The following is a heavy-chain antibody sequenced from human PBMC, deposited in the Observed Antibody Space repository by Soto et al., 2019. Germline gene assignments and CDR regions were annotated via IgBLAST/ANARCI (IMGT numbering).Heavy chain of an antibody. V-gene: IGHV4-31*03. CDR1: GGSISSGGYY. Sequence: SETLSLTCTVSGGSISSGGYYWSWIRQHPGKGLEWIGYIYYSGSTYYNPSLKSRVTISVDTSKNQFSLKLSSVTAADTAVYYCARDSSGWYHWFDPWGQGTLVTVSS. D-gene: IGHD6-19*01. CDR3: ARDSSGWYHWFDP. J-gene: IGHJ5*02. CDR2: IYYSGST.